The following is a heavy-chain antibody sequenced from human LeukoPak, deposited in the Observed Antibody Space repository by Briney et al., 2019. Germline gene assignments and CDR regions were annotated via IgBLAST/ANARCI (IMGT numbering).Heavy chain of an antibody. CDR1: GFTFSSYW. V-gene: IGHV3-74*01. CDR3: APQIGGWEPFDY. CDR2: ISGDGRST. J-gene: IGHJ4*02. D-gene: IGHD1-26*01. Sequence: SGGSLRLSCAASGFTFSSYWMHWVRQAPGKGLVWVSRISGDGRSTSYADSVKGRFTISRDNAKNTLYLQMNSLRAEDTAVYYCAPQIGGWEPFDYWGQGTLVTVSS.